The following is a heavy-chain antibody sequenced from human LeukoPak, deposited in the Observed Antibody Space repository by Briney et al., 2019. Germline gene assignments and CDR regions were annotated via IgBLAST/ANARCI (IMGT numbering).Heavy chain of an antibody. J-gene: IGHJ4*02. CDR2: IYPGDSDT. CDR1: GYSFSSYW. D-gene: IGHD3-22*01. V-gene: IGHV5-51*01. Sequence: GESLNISCQGSGYSFSSYWFVWVGQMPGKGLEWMGSIYPGDSDTRYSPSFQRQATISANKSIRTAYLQWSSLGASDTAVYYCARGTNDSSFTSCFLDYWGQGTLVAVSS. CDR3: ARGTNDSSFTSCFLDY.